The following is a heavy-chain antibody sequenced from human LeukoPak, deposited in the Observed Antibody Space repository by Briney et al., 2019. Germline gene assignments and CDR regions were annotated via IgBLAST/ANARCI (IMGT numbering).Heavy chain of an antibody. CDR3: ARGTYYDYVWGSSLGDY. CDR2: ISSSSSYI. V-gene: IGHV3-21*01. J-gene: IGHJ4*02. CDR1: GFTFSSYS. Sequence: GGSLRLSCAASGFTFSSYSMNWVRQAPGKGLEWVSSISSSSSYIYYADSVKGRFTIFRDNAKNSLYLQMNSLRAEDTAVYYCARGTYYDYVWGSSLGDYWGQGTLVTVSS. D-gene: IGHD3-16*01.